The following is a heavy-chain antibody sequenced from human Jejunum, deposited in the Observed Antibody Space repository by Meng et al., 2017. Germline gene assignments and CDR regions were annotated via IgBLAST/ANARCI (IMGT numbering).Heavy chain of an antibody. D-gene: IGHD3-10*01. CDR1: GYTFIDHF. CDR2: INPNSGDT. CDR3: ARQGRPGGGSGPTFDY. J-gene: IGHJ4*02. V-gene: IGHV1-2*06. Sequence: GQLVRSGAEVKRPGASVKVSCRASGYTFIDHFMHWVRQAPGQGLEWMGRINPNSGDTDLAQKFLDRVTMTRDTSITTAYMELSSLTSDDTAVYFCARQGRPGGGSGPTFDYWGQGSLVTVSS.